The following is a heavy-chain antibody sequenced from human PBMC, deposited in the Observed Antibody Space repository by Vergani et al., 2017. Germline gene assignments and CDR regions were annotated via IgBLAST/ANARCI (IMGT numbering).Heavy chain of an antibody. D-gene: IGHD2-21*02. J-gene: IGHJ5*02. CDR2: IYPGDSDT. V-gene: IGHV5-51*01. CDR3: ARQSYCGGDCYSGANWFDP. CDR1: GYSFTSYW. Sequence: EVQLVQSGAEVKKPGESLKISCKGSGYSFTSYWIGWVRQMPGKGLEWMGIIYPGDSDTRYSPSFQGQVTISADKSISTAYLQWSSLKASDTAMDYCARQSYCGGDCYSGANWFDPWGQGTLVTVSS.